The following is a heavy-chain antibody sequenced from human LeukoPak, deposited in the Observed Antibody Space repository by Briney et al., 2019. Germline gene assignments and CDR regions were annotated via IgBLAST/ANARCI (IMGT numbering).Heavy chain of an antibody. V-gene: IGHV3-66*01. Sequence: PGGSLRLSCAASGFTFGSYAMSWVRQAPGKGLEWVSVIYSGGSTYYADSVKGRFTISRDNSKNTLYLQMNSLRAEDTAVYYCARYSSGWYYLDYWGQGTLVTVSS. CDR1: GFTFGSYA. D-gene: IGHD6-19*01. CDR3: ARYSSGWYYLDY. CDR2: IYSGGST. J-gene: IGHJ4*02.